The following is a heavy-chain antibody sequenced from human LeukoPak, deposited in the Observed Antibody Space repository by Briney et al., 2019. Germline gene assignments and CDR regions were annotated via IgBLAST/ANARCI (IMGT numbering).Heavy chain of an antibody. CDR1: GFTFSSYA. D-gene: IGHD3-22*01. CDR3: AKGSYYDSNGSFYFDY. Sequence: GGSLRLSCAASGFTFSSYAMSWVRQAPGKGLEWVSGISGSGDNTYYADSVKGRFTISRDNSKNTLYVQVNSLGTGDTAAYYCAKGSYYDSNGSFYFDYWGQGTLVTVSS. J-gene: IGHJ4*02. V-gene: IGHV3-23*01. CDR2: ISGSGDNT.